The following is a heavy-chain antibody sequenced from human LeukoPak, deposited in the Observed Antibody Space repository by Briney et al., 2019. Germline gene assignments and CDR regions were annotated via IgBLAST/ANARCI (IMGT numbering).Heavy chain of an antibody. D-gene: IGHD3-22*01. CDR1: GYIFTDYY. J-gene: IGHJ4*02. CDR3: ARGYYYDSTQLDY. Sequence: ASVKVSCKASGYIFTDYYMHWVRQAPGQELGWMGRINPNSGGTNYAQKFQGRVTMTRDTSISTAYTELSSLRSEDTATYYCARGYYYDSTQLDYWGQGTLVTVSS. V-gene: IGHV1/OR15-1*01. CDR2: INPNSGGT.